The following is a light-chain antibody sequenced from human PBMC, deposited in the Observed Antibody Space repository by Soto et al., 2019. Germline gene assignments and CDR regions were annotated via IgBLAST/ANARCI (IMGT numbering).Light chain of an antibody. J-gene: IGLJ3*02. V-gene: IGLV2-11*01. Sequence: QSVLTQPRSVSGSPGQSVTISCTGTSSDVGSYKYVSWYQHHPGKAPKLMIFDVNKRPSGVPDRFSGSNSGNAASLIISGLQPEDEADYFCCSFVDSDTVLFGGGTKLTVL. CDR3: CSFVDSDTVL. CDR2: DVN. CDR1: SSDVGSYKY.